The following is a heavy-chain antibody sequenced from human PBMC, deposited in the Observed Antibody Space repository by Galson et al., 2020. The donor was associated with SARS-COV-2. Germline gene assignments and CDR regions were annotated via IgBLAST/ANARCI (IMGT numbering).Heavy chain of an antibody. D-gene: IGHD2-2*01. CDR3: ATEVVVVPAAKRYGMDG. CDR2: ISSSGSTI. J-gene: IGHJ6*02. Sequence: GESLKISCAASGFTFSDYYMSWIRQAPGKGLEWVSYISSSGSTIYYADSVKGRFTISRDNAKNSLYLQMNSLRAEDTAVYYCATEVVVVPAAKRYGMDGWGQGTTVTVSS. CDR1: GFTFSDYY. V-gene: IGHV3-11*01.